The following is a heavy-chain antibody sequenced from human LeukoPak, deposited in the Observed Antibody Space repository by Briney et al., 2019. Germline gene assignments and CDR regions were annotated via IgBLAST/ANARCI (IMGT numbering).Heavy chain of an antibody. CDR1: GYTFTGYY. CDR3: ARDADYYGSGPFDY. D-gene: IGHD3-10*01. V-gene: IGHV1-2*02. CDR2: INPNSGGT. J-gene: IGHJ4*02. Sequence: ASVKVSCKASGYTFTGYYMHWVRQAPGQGLEWMGWINPNSGGTNYAQKFQGRVTMTRDTSISTAYMEVSSLRSEDTAVYYCARDADYYGSGPFDYWGQGTLVSVSS.